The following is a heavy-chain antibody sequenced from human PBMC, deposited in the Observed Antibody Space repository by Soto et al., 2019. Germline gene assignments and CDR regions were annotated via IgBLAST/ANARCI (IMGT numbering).Heavy chain of an antibody. D-gene: IGHD3-10*01. CDR2: ISWNGAAT. V-gene: IGHV3-9*01. CDR1: GFTFDDYA. CDR3: ANLPLYGSGFDC. J-gene: IGHJ4*02. Sequence: EAQLVESGGGLVQPGRSLRLSCVASGFTFDDYAIHWVRQAPGKGLEWVSGISWNGAATGYADSVKGRFTISRDNAKNSLELQMSSLRAEDTAIYYCANLPLYGSGFDCWGQGTLVTVSS.